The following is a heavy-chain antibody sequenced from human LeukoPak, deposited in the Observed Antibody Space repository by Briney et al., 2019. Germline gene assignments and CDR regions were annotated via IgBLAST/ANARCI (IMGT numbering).Heavy chain of an antibody. V-gene: IGHV3-66*01. J-gene: IGHJ4*02. CDR2: TYSGGTT. D-gene: IGHD4-17*01. CDR3: ARDGSTVTTEYFDY. CDR1: GFTVSNNY. Sequence: GGSLRLSCAVSGFTVSNNYMSWVRQAPGKGLEWVSITYSGGTTYYADSVKGRFTISRDSSKNTLYLQMNSLRAEDTAVYYCARDGSTVTTEYFDYWGQGTLVTVSS.